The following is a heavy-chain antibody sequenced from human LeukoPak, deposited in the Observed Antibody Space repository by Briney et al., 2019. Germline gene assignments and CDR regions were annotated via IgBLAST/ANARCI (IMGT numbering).Heavy chain of an antibody. Sequence: TGGSLRLSCAASGSTFRNAWMSWVRQAPGKGREWVGRIKSKTDGGTTDYAAPVKGRFTISKDDSKNTLYVQMISLKTEGTAVYYCSTQYHGANNYWGQGTLVTVSS. CDR2: IKSKTDGGTT. V-gene: IGHV3-15*01. CDR3: STQYHGANNY. J-gene: IGHJ4*02. D-gene: IGHD4/OR15-4a*01. CDR1: GSTFRNAW.